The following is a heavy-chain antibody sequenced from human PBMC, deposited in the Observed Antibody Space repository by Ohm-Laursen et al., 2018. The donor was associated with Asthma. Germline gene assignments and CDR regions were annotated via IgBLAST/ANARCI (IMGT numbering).Heavy chain of an antibody. J-gene: IGHJ6*02. Sequence: SLRLSCAASGFTFSNFDMHWVRQVTGRGLEWVAAIGSAGHTYYADSVKGRFTISRDNSKNTLYLRMNSLRAEDTAVYYCARGTIGYSGYEAYTYYYGMDVWGQGTTVTVSS. V-gene: IGHV3-13*01. CDR2: IGSAGHT. CDR1: GFTFSNFD. CDR3: ARGTIGYSGYEAYTYYYGMDV. D-gene: IGHD5-12*01.